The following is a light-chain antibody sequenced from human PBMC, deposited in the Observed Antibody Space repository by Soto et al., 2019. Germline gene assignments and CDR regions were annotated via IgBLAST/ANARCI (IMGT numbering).Light chain of an antibody. CDR2: DAS. CDR1: QSISSW. CDR3: QQSNSYSWT. V-gene: IGKV1-5*01. Sequence: DIQMTQSPSTLSASVGDRVTITCRASQSISSWLAWYQQRPGKPPKLLIYDASSLESGVPSRFSGSGSGTDFTLTISSLQPDDFASYYCQQSNSYSWTFGQGTKVEIK. J-gene: IGKJ1*01.